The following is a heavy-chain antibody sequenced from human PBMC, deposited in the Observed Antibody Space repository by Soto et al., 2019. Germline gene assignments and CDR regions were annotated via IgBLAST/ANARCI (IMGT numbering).Heavy chain of an antibody. Sequence: PGGSLRLSCAASGFTFSSYAMSWVRQAPGKGLEWVSAISGSGGSTYYADSVKGRFTISRDNSKNTLYLQMNSLRAEDTAVYYCAKDPDYGDYARYFQHWGPGTLVTVSS. CDR1: GFTFSSYA. J-gene: IGHJ1*01. CDR2: ISGSGGST. D-gene: IGHD4-17*01. V-gene: IGHV3-23*01. CDR3: AKDPDYGDYARYFQH.